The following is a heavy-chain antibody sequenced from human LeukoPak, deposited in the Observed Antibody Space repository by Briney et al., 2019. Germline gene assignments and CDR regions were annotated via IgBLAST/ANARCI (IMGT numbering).Heavy chain of an antibody. V-gene: IGHV3-11*04. Sequence: GGSLRLSCAASGFTFSDHSMSWIRQSPGKGLEWVAYISSGGSPMYYIDSVKGRSTVSRDNAKNSLYLQMNSLRAEDTAVYYCARGVLLTFDPWGQGTLVTVSS. D-gene: IGHD2-15*01. CDR3: ARGVLLTFDP. CDR1: GFTFSDHS. CDR2: ISSGGSPM. J-gene: IGHJ5*02.